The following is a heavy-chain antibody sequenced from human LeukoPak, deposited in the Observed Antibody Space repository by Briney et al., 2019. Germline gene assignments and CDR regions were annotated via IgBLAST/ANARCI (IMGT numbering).Heavy chain of an antibody. V-gene: IGHV1-8*03. Sequence: GASVTVSCKASGYTFTSYDINWVRQAPGQGLEWMGWMNPNSGNTVYAQKFQGRVTITRNTSISTAYMELSSLRSEDTAVYYCARARRWLRGSSGVRQGYYYYYYMDVWGKGTTVTVSS. CDR3: ARARRWLRGSSGVRQGYYYYYYMDV. CDR1: GYTFTSYD. D-gene: IGHD5-12*01. CDR2: MNPNSGNT. J-gene: IGHJ6*03.